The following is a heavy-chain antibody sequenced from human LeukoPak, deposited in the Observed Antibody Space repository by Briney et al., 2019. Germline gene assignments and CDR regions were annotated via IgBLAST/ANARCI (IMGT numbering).Heavy chain of an antibody. CDR1: EYTFTSYD. CDR3: ARGGFGSGSHFDY. J-gene: IGHJ4*02. Sequence: GASVKVSCKASEYTFTSYDINWVRQATGQGLEWMGWMNPNSGDTGYVQKFQGRVTMTRSTSISTAYMELSSLRSEDTAIYYCARGGFGSGSHFDYWGQGTLVTVSS. CDR2: MNPNSGDT. D-gene: IGHD3-10*01. V-gene: IGHV1-8*01.